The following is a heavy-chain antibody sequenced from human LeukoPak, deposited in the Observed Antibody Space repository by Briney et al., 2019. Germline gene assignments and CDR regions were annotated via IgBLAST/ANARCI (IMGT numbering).Heavy chain of an antibody. CDR1: GFTFSSYG. CDR3: AKGASSLAYCGGDWYSDY. Sequence: GGSLRLSCAASGFTFSSYGMHWVRQAPGKGLEWVAVISYDGSNKYYADSVKGRFTISRDNSKNTLYLQMNSLRAEDTAVYYCAKGASSLAYCGGDWYSDYWGQGTLVTVSS. D-gene: IGHD2-21*02. CDR2: ISYDGSNK. J-gene: IGHJ4*02. V-gene: IGHV3-30*18.